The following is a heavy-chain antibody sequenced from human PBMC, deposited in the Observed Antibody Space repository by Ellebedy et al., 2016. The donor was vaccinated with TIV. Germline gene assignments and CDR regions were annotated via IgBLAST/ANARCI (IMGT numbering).Heavy chain of an antibody. CDR2: ISVLGGST. Sequence: GESLKISCAASGFTFSSYAMSWVRQAPGKGLEWVSVISVLGGSTHYADSVKGRFTISRDNSKNTLYLQMNSLRAEDTAVYYCAKGSQWLGRTCFDYWGQGTLVTVSS. CDR3: AKGSQWLGRTCFDY. CDR1: GFTFSSYA. V-gene: IGHV3-23*01. J-gene: IGHJ4*02. D-gene: IGHD6-19*01.